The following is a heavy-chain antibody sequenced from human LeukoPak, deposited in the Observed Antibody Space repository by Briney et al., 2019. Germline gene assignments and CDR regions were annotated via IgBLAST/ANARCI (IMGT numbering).Heavy chain of an antibody. CDR1: GFTFSSYA. V-gene: IGHV3-21*01. CDR3: ARVGSSSWSAHMDV. Sequence: GGSLRLSCAASGFTFSSYAMSWVRQAPGKGLEWVSSISSSSSYIYYADSVKGRFTFSRDNAKNSLYLQMNSLRAEDTAVYYCARVGSSSWSAHMDVWGQGTTVTVSS. CDR2: ISSSSSYI. J-gene: IGHJ6*02. D-gene: IGHD6-13*01.